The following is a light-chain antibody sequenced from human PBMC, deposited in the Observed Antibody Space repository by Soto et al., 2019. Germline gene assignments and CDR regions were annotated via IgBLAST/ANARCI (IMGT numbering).Light chain of an antibody. CDR3: QHYNSYSEA. J-gene: IGKJ1*01. CDR2: KAS. CDR1: QTISSW. V-gene: IGKV1-5*03. Sequence: PSTLSVSVWDIFTSTGRASQTISSWLAWYQQKPGKAPKLLIYKASTLKSGVPSRFSGSGSGTEFTLTISSLQPDDFATYYCQHYNSYSEAFGQGTKVDIK.